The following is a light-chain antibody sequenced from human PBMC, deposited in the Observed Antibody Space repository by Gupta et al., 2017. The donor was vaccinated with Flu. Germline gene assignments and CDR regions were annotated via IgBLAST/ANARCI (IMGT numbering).Light chain of an antibody. Sequence: EVVLTQSPATLSVSPGERATLSCRASQSVSSNLAWYQQKPGQAPRLLIYGASTRATAFPARFSGSGSGTEFTLTISGLQSEDFALYYCQQDNNWPLTFGQGTKVEI. CDR3: QQDNNWPLT. CDR2: GAS. J-gene: IGKJ1*01. CDR1: QSVSSN. V-gene: IGKV3-15*01.